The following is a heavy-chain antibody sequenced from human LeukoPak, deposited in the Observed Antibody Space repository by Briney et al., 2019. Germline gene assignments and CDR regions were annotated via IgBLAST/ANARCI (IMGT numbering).Heavy chain of an antibody. CDR2: ISSSSSYI. CDR3: ARDPYDSSGYLF. J-gene: IGHJ3*01. V-gene: IGHV3-21*01. Sequence: GGSLRLSCAASGFTFSSYSMNWVRQAPGKGLEWVSSISSSSSYIYYADSVKGRSTISRDNAKNSLYLQMNSLRAEDTAVYYCARDPYDSSGYLFWGQGTMVTVSS. D-gene: IGHD3-22*01. CDR1: GFTFSSYS.